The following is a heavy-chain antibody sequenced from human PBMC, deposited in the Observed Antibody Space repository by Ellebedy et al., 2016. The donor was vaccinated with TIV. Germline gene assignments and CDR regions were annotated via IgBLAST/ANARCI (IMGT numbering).Heavy chain of an antibody. CDR2: IYYSGST. V-gene: IGHV4-59*01. J-gene: IGHJ3*02. Sequence: MPSETLSLTCTVSGGSISSYYWSWIRQPPGKGLEWIGYIYYSGSTNYNPSLKSRVTISVDTSKNQFSLKLSSVTAADTAVYYCARCRLNSRHAFDIWGQGTMVTVSS. CDR3: ARCRLNSRHAFDI. CDR1: GGSISSYY. D-gene: IGHD4-23*01.